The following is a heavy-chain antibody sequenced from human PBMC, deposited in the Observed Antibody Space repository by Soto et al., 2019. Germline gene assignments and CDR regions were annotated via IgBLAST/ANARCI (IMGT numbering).Heavy chain of an antibody. CDR1: GYTFTNYY. CDR3: ARDHVTTGAPDYYYGMDV. CDR2: INPSGGST. J-gene: IGHJ6*02. V-gene: IGHV1-46*04. Sequence: QVQLVQSGAEVKKPGASVKVSCKASGYTFTNYYIHWVRQAPGQGLEWMGIINPSGGSTTYAQKLQGRVTMTRDTSTSTVYMELSSLRPEDTAVYYCARDHVTTGAPDYYYGMDVWGQGTTVTVSS. D-gene: IGHD4-17*01.